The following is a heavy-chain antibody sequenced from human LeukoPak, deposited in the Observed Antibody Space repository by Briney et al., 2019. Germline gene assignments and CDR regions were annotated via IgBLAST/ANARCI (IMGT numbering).Heavy chain of an antibody. V-gene: IGHV4-34*01. CDR3: ARGVGYSYGFLDY. D-gene: IGHD5-18*01. J-gene: IGHJ4*02. CDR1: GGSFSGYY. CDR2: INHSGST. Sequence: SETLSLTCAVYGGSFSGYYWSWIRQPPEKGLEWIGEINHSGSTNYNPSLRSRVTISVDTSKNQFSLKLSSVTAADTAVYYCARGVGYSYGFLDYWGQGTLVTVSS.